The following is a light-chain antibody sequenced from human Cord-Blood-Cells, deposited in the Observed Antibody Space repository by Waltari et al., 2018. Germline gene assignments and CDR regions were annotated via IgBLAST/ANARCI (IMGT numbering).Light chain of an antibody. CDR1: QSVSSN. CDR2: GAP. V-gene: IGKV3-15*01. J-gene: IGKJ1*01. CDR3: QQYNNWLRT. Sequence: EIVMTQSPATLSVSPGERATLSCRASQSVSSNLAWYQQKPGQAPRLLIYGAPTSATGIPARFSGSGSGTEFTLTISILQSEDFAVYYCQQYNNWLRTFGQGTKVEIK.